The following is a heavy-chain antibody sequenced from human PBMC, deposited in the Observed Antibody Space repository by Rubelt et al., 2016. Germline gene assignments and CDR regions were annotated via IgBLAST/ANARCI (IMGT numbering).Heavy chain of an antibody. CDR1: GFTFSNAW. Sequence: GSGGALVQPGGSLRLSCSASGFTFSNAWMTWVRRAPGKGLEWVSYISSGSSTMYYADSVKGRFIISRDNAKNSLYLQMNSLRDDETGVYYCASNSRGGSSSWYPMGEYFQHWGQGTLVTVSS. J-gene: IGHJ1*01. CDR3: ASNSRGGSSSWYPMGEYFQH. CDR2: ISSGSSTM. V-gene: IGHV3-48*02. D-gene: IGHD6-13*01.